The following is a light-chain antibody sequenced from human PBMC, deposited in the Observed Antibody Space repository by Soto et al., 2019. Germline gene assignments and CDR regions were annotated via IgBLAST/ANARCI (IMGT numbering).Light chain of an antibody. J-gene: IGLJ2*01. CDR1: SSDDGSYNL. CDR2: EGS. CDR3: CSYAGSSTFYVV. Sequence: QTVVTQPASVSGSPGQSITISCTGTSSDDGSYNLVSWYQQHPGKAPKLMIYEGSKRPSGVSNRFSGSKSGNTASLTISGLQAEDEADYYCCSYAGSSTFYVVFGGGTKLTVL. V-gene: IGLV2-23*03.